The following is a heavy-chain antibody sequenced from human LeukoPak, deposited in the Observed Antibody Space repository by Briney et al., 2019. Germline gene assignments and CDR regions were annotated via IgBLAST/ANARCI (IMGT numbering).Heavy chain of an antibody. V-gene: IGHV3-48*01. CDR1: GFTFSTYS. J-gene: IGHJ4*02. CDR2: ISSSSTM. CDR3: ARDPLL. D-gene: IGHD3-10*01. Sequence: GGSLRLSCAASGFTFSTYSMNWVRQAPGKGLEWVSYISSSSTMYYADSVKGRFTIYRDNAKNSLYLLMNSLRAEDTALYYCARDPLLWGQGTLVTVSS.